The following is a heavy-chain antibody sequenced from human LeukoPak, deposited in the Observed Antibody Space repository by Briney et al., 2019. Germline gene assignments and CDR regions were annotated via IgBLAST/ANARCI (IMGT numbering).Heavy chain of an antibody. CDR2: IYYSGST. CDR3: ARARIVVVVAATRNYYYYYMDV. Sequence: SETLSLTCTVSGGSMSSYYWSWIRQPPGKGLEWIGYIYYSGSTNYNPSLKSRVTISVDTSKNQFSLKLSSVTAADTAVYYCARARIVVVVAATRNYYYYYMDVWGKGTTVTVSS. D-gene: IGHD2-15*01. J-gene: IGHJ6*03. V-gene: IGHV4-59*01. CDR1: GGSMSSYY.